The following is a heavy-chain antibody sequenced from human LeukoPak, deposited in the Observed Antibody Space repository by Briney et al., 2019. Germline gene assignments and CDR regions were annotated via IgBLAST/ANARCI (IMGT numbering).Heavy chain of an antibody. J-gene: IGHJ4*02. Sequence: PSETLSLTSTLSGGSTSNDYWNSMRQPARKGLEWIGRIDTNGSTHYSPSLSSRVTMSMDTSKNQSSLKLSTVTAADTAVYYCARGPMTYYFGSEAYRTHLNYYFDPWGQGTLVTVSS. CDR1: GGSTSNDY. CDR3: ARGPMTYYFGSEAYRTHLNYYFDP. V-gene: IGHV4-4*07. D-gene: IGHD3-10*01. CDR2: IDTNGST.